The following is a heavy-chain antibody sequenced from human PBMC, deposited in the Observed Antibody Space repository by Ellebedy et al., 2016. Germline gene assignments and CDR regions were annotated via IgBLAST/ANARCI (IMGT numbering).Heavy chain of an antibody. Sequence: SETLSLTCNVSGGSISSSSYYWGWIRQPPGKGLEWIGSVYHDGRSYYNPSLKSRVTISVDTSKNQFSLKLSSVTAADTAVYYCASNYYDSSGYYPKYWYFDLWGRGTLVTVSS. CDR3: ASNYYDSSGYYPKYWYFDL. J-gene: IGHJ2*01. CDR1: GGSISSSSYY. V-gene: IGHV4-39*01. D-gene: IGHD3-22*01. CDR2: VYHDGRS.